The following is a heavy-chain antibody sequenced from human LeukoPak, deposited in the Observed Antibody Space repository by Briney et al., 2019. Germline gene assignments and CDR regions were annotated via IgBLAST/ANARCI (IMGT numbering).Heavy chain of an antibody. CDR1: GGSISSYY. CDR2: IHYSGST. Sequence: SETLSPTCTVSGGSISSYYWSWIRQPPGKGLEWIGYIHYSGSTNYNPSLKSRVTISGDTSKNQFSLKLSSVTAADTAVYYCAAGYYYGSGSYPWGQGTLVTVSS. D-gene: IGHD3-10*01. CDR3: AAGYYYGSGSYP. V-gene: IGHV4-59*01. J-gene: IGHJ5*02.